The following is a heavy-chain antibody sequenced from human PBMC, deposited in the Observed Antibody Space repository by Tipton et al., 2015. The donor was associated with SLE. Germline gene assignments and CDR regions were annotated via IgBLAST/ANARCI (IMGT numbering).Heavy chain of an antibody. D-gene: IGHD3-16*02. CDR3: ARGYYDYIWGSYRYTGAFDI. V-gene: IGHV1-46*01. CDR2: INPSGGST. J-gene: IGHJ3*02. CDR1: GYTFTSYY. Sequence: QLVQSGAEVKKPGASVKVSCKASGYTFTSYYMHWVRQAPGQGLEWMGIINPSGGSTSYAQKFRGRVTMTRDTSTSTVYMELSSLRSEDTAVYYCARGYYDYIWGSYRYTGAFDIWGQGTMVTVSS.